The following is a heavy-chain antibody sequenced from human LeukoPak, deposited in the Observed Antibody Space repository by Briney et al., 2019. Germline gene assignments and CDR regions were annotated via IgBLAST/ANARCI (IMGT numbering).Heavy chain of an antibody. V-gene: IGHV4-61*01. Sequence: SETLSLTCTVSGGSVSSGSYYWSWIRQPPGKGLEWIGYIYYSGSTNYNPSLKSRVTIPVDTSKNQFSLKLSSVTAADTAVYYCARATRKADAFDIWGQGTMVTVSS. J-gene: IGHJ3*02. CDR1: GGSVSSGSYY. CDR2: IYYSGST. CDR3: ARATRKADAFDI. D-gene: IGHD1-14*01.